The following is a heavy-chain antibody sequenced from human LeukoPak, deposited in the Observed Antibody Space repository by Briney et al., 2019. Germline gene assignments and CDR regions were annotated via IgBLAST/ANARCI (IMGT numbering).Heavy chain of an antibody. D-gene: IGHD6-13*01. CDR3: ARAYYSSSWYSLYFDY. Sequence: PSETLSLTCTVSGGSISSYYWSWIRQPPGKGLEWIGYIYYSGSTNYNPSLKSRVTISVDTSKNQFSLKLSSVTAADTAVYYCARAYYSSSWYSLYFDYWGQGTLVTVSS. CDR2: IYYSGST. CDR1: GGSISSYY. J-gene: IGHJ4*02. V-gene: IGHV4-59*01.